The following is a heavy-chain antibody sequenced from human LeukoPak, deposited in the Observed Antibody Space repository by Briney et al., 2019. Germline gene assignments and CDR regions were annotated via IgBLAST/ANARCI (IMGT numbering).Heavy chain of an antibody. V-gene: IGHV4-59*01. Sequence: SETLSLTCTVSGGSISSYYWNWIRQPPGKGLEWIGYIYYSGSTNYNPSLKSRVPISVDTSKNQFSLKLISVTAADTAVYYCARKYPSYYYMDVWGKGTTVTVSS. J-gene: IGHJ6*03. D-gene: IGHD3-16*01. CDR1: GGSISSYY. CDR2: IYYSGST. CDR3: ARKYPSYYYMDV.